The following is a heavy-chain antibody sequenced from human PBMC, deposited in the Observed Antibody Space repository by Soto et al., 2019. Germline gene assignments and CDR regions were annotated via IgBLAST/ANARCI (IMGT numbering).Heavy chain of an antibody. V-gene: IGHV4-59*01. CDR3: ATAMAMGWFDP. CDR2: IYYSVST. J-gene: IGHJ5*02. D-gene: IGHD5-18*01. Sequence: SETLSLTCTVSGGSISSYYWSWIRQPPGKGLEWIGYIYYSVSTNYNPSLKSRVTISVDTSKNQFSLKLSSVTAADTAVYYCATAMAMGWFDPWGQGTLVTVSS. CDR1: GGSISSYY.